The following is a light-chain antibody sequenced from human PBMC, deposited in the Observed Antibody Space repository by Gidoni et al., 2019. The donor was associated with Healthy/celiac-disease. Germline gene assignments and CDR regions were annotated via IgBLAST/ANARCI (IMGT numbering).Light chain of an antibody. J-gene: IGKJ1*01. CDR3: QQYGSSAVGW. CDR2: GAS. V-gene: IGKV3-20*01. Sequence: IVLMQSPGTLSLSPGERATLSCRASQSVSSSYLAWYQQKPGQAPRLLIYGASSRATGIPDRFSGSGSGTDFTLTISRLEPEDFAVYYCQQYGSSAVGWFGQGTKVEIK. CDR1: QSVSSSY.